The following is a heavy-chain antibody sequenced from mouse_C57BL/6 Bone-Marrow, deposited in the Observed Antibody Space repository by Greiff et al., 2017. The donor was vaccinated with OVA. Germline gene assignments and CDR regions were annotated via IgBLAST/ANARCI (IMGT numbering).Heavy chain of an antibody. V-gene: IGHV1-81*01. J-gene: IGHJ3*01. CDR2: IYPRSGNT. CDR1: GYTFTSYG. D-gene: IGHD2-4*01. CDR3: AREEDYAWFAY. Sequence: QVQLQQSGAELVRPGASVKLSCKASGYTFTSYGISWVKQRTGQGLEWIGEIYPRSGNTYYNEKFKGKATLTADKSSSTAYMELRSLTSEDSAVCFCAREEDYAWFAYWGQGTLVTVSA.